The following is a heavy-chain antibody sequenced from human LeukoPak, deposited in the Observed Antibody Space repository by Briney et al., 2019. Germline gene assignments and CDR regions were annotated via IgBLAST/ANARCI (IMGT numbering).Heavy chain of an antibody. V-gene: IGHV5-51*01. D-gene: IGHD2-2*01. CDR3: ARQSSLSHAFDI. Sequence: GASLKISCNGSGFSFSSSWIVWLRPMPGEGLECMGIIFPDDSDTRCSPAFQGQVTISADKSISTAYLQWRSLKASDTALYYCARQSSLSHAFDIWGQGTMVSVSS. CDR2: IFPDDSDT. J-gene: IGHJ3*02. CDR1: GFSFSSSW.